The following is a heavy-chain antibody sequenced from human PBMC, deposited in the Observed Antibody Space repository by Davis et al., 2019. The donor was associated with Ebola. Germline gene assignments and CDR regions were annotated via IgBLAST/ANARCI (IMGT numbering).Heavy chain of an antibody. Sequence: PSETLSLTCAVYGGSFSGYYWSWIRQPPGKGLEWIGEINHSGSTNYNPSLKSRVTISVDTSKNQFSLKLSSVTAADTAVYYCARGAGNYYDEGYYFDYWGQGTLVTVSS. CDR3: ARGAGNYYDEGYYFDY. CDR1: GGSFSGYY. CDR2: INHSGST. D-gene: IGHD3-22*01. V-gene: IGHV4-34*01. J-gene: IGHJ4*02.